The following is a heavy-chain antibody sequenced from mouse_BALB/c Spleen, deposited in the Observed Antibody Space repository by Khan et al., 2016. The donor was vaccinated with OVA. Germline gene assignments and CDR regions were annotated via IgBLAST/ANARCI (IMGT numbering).Heavy chain of an antibody. J-gene: IGHJ3*01. Sequence: QVQLQQPGAELVKPGASVKISCKASGYTFTSYYMYWVKQRPGQGLEWIGGINPSKGDTKFNEKFKRKATLTVDKSSSTAYMQLSSLTSEDSAVXYCARSGYGNPFAYWGQGTLVTVSA. V-gene: IGHV1S81*02. CDR3: ARSGYGNPFAY. D-gene: IGHD2-1*01. CDR1: GYTFTSYY. CDR2: INPSKGDT.